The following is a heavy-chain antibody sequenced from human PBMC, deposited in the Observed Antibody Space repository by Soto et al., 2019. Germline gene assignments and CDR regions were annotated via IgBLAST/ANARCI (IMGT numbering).Heavy chain of an antibody. CDR2: ISSSGTVT. Sequence: QVQLVESGGGLVRPGGSLRLSCAASGFTFRDYDMSWIRQAPGKGLEWVSCISSSGTVTYYADSVKGRFTISRDNAKNSLYVEMNSLRVEDTAVYYCARNGPRAARPNNWGQGTLVTGSS. CDR1: GFTFRDYD. V-gene: IGHV3-11*01. D-gene: IGHD6-6*01. J-gene: IGHJ4*02. CDR3: ARNGPRAARPNN.